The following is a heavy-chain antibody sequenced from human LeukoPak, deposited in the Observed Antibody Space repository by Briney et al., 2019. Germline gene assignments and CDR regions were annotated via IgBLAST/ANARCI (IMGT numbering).Heavy chain of an antibody. V-gene: IGHV3-33*01. CDR3: ARVEGRFYGSGSYRGFDY. J-gene: IGHJ4*02. Sequence: GGSLRLSCAASGFTFSKYGMHWVRQAPGKGLEWVALIWYDGSNAYYADSVKGRFTISRDNSQNMLYLQMNSLRAEDTAVYYCARVEGRFYGSGSYRGFDYWGQGTLVTVS. CDR2: IWYDGSNA. CDR1: GFTFSKYG. D-gene: IGHD3-10*01.